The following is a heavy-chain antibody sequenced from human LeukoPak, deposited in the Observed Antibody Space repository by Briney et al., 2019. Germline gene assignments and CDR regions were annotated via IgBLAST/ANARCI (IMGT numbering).Heavy chain of an antibody. V-gene: IGHV3-48*01. Sequence: PGGSLRHSCAASGFTFSSYSMNWVRQAPGKGLEWVSYISSSSSTIYYADSVKGRFTISRDNAKNSLYLQMNSLRAEDTAVYYCARDIGSHSRGHWGQGHLDRVSS. CDR3: ARDIGSHSRGH. D-gene: IGHD1-26*01. CDR1: GFTFSSYS. J-gene: IGHJ4*02. CDR2: ISSSSSTI.